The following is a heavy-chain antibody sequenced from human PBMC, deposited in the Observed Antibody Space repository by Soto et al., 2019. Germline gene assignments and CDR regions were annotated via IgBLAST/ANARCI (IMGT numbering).Heavy chain of an antibody. D-gene: IGHD1-7*01. CDR3: ARERPHLHETTGRIDH. J-gene: IGHJ4*02. V-gene: IGHV4-30-4*01. CDR1: GGSINNGEDT. Sequence: TRSLTCTDSGGSINNGEDTWTWIRQPPGKGLEYIGYITYSGNTFYKSSLKSRIKMSVDTSKNQFSLRLTSVTSADTAVYYCARERPHLHETTGRIDHWGQGMLVTVSS. CDR2: ITYSGNT.